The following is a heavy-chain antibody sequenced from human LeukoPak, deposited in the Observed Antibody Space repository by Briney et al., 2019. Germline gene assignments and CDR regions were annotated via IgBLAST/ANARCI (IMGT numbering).Heavy chain of an antibody. CDR2: IYYSGST. V-gene: IGHV4-59*03. CDR1: GGSISDYY. Sequence: PSETLSLTCTVSGGSISDYYWNWIRQPPGKGLEWIGYIYYSGSTNYNPSLKSRVTISVDTSKKQFSLKLSSVAAADTAVYYCAHSSSWYSAPRIWGQGTLVTVSS. J-gene: IGHJ4*02. D-gene: IGHD6-13*01. CDR3: AHSSSWYSAPRI.